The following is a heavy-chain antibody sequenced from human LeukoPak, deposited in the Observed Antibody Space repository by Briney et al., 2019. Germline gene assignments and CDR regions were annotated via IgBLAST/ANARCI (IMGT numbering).Heavy chain of an antibody. CDR2: IIPIFATA. J-gene: IGHJ5*02. Sequence: SVKVSCKASGGTFSSYAISWVRQAPGQGLEWMGGIIPIFATANYAQKFQGRVTITADESTSTAYMELSSLRSEDTAVYYCARESREEVVVVPAAMRFDPWGQGTLVTVSS. V-gene: IGHV1-69*01. CDR3: ARESREEVVVVPAAMRFDP. D-gene: IGHD2-2*01. CDR1: GGTFSSYA.